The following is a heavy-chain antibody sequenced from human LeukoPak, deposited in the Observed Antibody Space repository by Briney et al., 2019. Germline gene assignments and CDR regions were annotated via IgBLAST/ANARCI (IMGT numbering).Heavy chain of an antibody. J-gene: IGHJ4*02. CDR3: ARDGSARDSSKWYPFFDY. V-gene: IGHV3-30-3*01. CDR2: ISKDGSIK. Sequence: GRSLRLSCATSGFSFTTYTMHWVRQAPGKGLKWVAVISKDGSIKYYADSVRGRFNISRDNSKNTLYLQMNSLRAEDTAVYYCARDGSARDSSKWYPFFDYWGQGTLVTVSS. D-gene: IGHD6-13*01. CDR1: GFSFTTYT.